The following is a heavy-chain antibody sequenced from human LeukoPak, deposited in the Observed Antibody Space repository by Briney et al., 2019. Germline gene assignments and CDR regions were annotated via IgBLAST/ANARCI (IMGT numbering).Heavy chain of an antibody. Sequence: SETPSLTCTVSGGSISSHYWSWIRQPPGKGLEWIGHIYYSGSTNYNPSLKSRVTISVDTSKNQFSLKLSSVTAADTAVYYCARGGLAAPNDYWGQGTLVTVSS. CDR3: ARGGLAAPNDY. V-gene: IGHV4-59*11. J-gene: IGHJ4*02. D-gene: IGHD6-13*01. CDR2: IYYSGST. CDR1: GGSISSHY.